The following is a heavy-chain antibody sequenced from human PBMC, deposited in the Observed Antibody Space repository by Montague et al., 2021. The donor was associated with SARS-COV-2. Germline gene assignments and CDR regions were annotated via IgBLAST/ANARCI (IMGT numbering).Heavy chain of an antibody. J-gene: IGHJ4*02. CDR3: VRDQGRSNWNYPDY. D-gene: IGHD1-20*01. V-gene: IGHV4-4*07. CDR1: GGSISGYY. CDR2: IYNSGST. Sequence: SETLSLTCTVAGGSISGYYWSWFRQSAGKGLEWIGRIYNSGSTXXXPSXXXRVTMSVNTPKNQFSLKLSSVTAADTAVYYCVRDQGRSNWNYPDYCGQGTLVTVTS.